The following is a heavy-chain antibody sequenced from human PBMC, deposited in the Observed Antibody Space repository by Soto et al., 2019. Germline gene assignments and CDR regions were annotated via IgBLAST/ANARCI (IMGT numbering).Heavy chain of an antibody. CDR2: LYYSGRT. CDR1: GGSISSYY. CDR3: ARGGYPSIDY. V-gene: IGHV4-59*01. D-gene: IGHD5-12*01. Sequence: SETLSLTCTVSGGSISSYYWSWIRQPPGKGLEWIGYLYYSGRTNYNPSLKSRVTISVDTSKNQFSLKLRSVTAADTAVHYCARGGYPSIDYWGQRTLVTVSS. J-gene: IGHJ4*02.